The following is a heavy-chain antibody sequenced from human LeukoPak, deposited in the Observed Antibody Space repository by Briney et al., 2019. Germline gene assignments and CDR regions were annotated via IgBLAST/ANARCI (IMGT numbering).Heavy chain of an antibody. D-gene: IGHD3-22*01. CDR2: ISSSSYI. J-gene: IGHJ3*02. CDR1: GFTFSSYS. CDR3: ARRVVGGQGDDAFDI. V-gene: IGHV3-21*01. Sequence: PGGSLRLSCAASGFTFSSYSMNWVRQAPGKGLEWVSSISSSSYIYYADSVKGRFTISRDNAKNSLYLQMNSLRAEDTAVYYCARRVVGGQGDDAFDIWGQGTMVTVSS.